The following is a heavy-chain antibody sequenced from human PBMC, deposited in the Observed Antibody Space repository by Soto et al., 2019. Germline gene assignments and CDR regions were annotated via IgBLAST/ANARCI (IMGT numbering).Heavy chain of an antibody. CDR3: ARNRLQLGPRFDY. CDR2: IIPIFGTT. D-gene: IGHD4-4*01. J-gene: IGHJ4*02. CDR1: GGTFSSYA. Sequence: GASVKVSCKASGGTFSSYAISWVRQAPGQGLEWMGGIIPIFGTTNYAQKFQGRVTITADESTSTAYMELSSLRSEDTAVYYCARNRLQLGPRFDYWGQGTLVTVSS. V-gene: IGHV1-69*13.